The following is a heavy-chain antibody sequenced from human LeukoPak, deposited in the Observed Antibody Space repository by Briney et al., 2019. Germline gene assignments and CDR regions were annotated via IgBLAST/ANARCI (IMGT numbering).Heavy chain of an antibody. CDR3: ARVGVGARFDY. V-gene: IGHV3-7*01. CDR2: IMQDGSEK. CDR1: GFTLSSYW. D-gene: IGHD1-26*01. Sequence: GGSLRLSCAASGFTLSSYWMSWVRQAPGKGLEWVANIMQDGSEKYYVDSVKGRFTISRDNAKNSLYLQMNSLRAEDTAVYYCARVGVGARFDYWGQGTLVTVSS. J-gene: IGHJ4*02.